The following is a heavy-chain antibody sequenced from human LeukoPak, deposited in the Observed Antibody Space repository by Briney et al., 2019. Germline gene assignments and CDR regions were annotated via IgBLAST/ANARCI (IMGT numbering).Heavy chain of an antibody. CDR3: ATGKYYYDISGYPEYYFDY. Sequence: SETLSLTCTVSGGSVTTTDCYWNWIRQPPGKGLEWIGYIYYAGTTNYNPSLKSRVTMSLDTSKNQVSLRLSSVTAADTAVYFCATGKYYYDISGYPEYYFDYWGQGALVTVSS. CDR2: IYYAGTT. D-gene: IGHD3-22*01. J-gene: IGHJ4*02. V-gene: IGHV4-30-4*01. CDR1: GGSVTTTDCY.